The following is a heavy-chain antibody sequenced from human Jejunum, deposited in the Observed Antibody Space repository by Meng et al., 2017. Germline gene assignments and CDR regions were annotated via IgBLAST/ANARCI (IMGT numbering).Heavy chain of an antibody. CDR2: IFRTGTS. Sequence: QRQESGPGLVKPSGTLSLTCAVSCDSISSDNWWSWVRQPPGKGPEWIGDIFRTGTSNYSPSLRSRVAIYMDKSKNQFSLSLNSVTAADTAVYYCARKGGTYSTGHFPHFDYWGQGTLVTVSS. V-gene: IGHV4-4*02. J-gene: IGHJ4*02. D-gene: IGHD6-19*01. CDR1: CDSISSDNW. CDR3: ARKGGTYSTGHFPHFDY.